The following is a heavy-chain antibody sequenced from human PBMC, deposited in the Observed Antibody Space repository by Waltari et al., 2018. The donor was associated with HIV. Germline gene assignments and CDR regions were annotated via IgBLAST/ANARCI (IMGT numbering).Heavy chain of an antibody. CDR2: FDPKNGKP. CDR1: GYPLSDLS. CDR3: VTLYKQSPLYSNF. V-gene: IGHV1-24*01. D-gene: IGHD2-15*01. Sequence: QVHLIQSAFDMKRPGASVTIACKVSGYPLSDLSMHWVRQGPGHRREWMGGFDPKNGKPVYSQRFWGRVSLAEDTSEDTAYLELNRLTSDDTAVYYCVTLYKQSPLYSNFWGQGTLVTVSP. J-gene: IGHJ1*01.